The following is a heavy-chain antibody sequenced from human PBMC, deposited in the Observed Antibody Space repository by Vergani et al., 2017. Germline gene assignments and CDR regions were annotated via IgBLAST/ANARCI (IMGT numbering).Heavy chain of an antibody. D-gene: IGHD6-13*01. J-gene: IGHJ5*02. CDR2: ISGCGGST. CDR3: AQDRGGKEKGIAAAGSWFDR. Sequence: EVQLLESGGGLVQPGGSLRLSCAASGFTFSRYAMSWVRQAPGEGLEWVSGISGCGGSTYYADTVKGRFTISRDNSKNTLYLQMNSLRAEDTAVYYCAQDRGGKEKGIAAAGSWFDRWSQGTLVTVSS. V-gene: IGHV3-23*01. CDR1: GFTFSRYA.